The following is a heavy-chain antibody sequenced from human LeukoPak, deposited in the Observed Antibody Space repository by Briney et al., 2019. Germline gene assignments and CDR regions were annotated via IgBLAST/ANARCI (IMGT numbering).Heavy chain of an antibody. CDR3: ARGAHYYYDRSGYYYFDY. CDR2: IYSGGST. J-gene: IGHJ4*02. CDR1: GFTVSSNY. Sequence: PGGSLRLSCAASGFTVSSNYMSWVRQAPGKGLEWVSIIYSGGSTYYADSVKGRFTISRDNSKNTLYLQMSSLRAEDTAVYYCARGAHYYYDRSGYYYFDYWGQGTLVTVSS. D-gene: IGHD3-22*01. V-gene: IGHV3-53*01.